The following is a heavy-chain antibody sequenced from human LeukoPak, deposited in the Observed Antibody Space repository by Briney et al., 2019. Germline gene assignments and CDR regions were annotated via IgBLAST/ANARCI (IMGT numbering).Heavy chain of an antibody. V-gene: IGHV3-7*01. Sequence: PGGSLRLSCAASGFTFSSYWMSWVRQAPGKGLEWVANINQDGSEKYYVDSVRGRFTISRDNAKNSLHLQMNSLRAEDTAVYYCARGGTMSPFDYWGQGTLVTVSS. J-gene: IGHJ4*02. CDR1: GFTFSSYW. CDR3: ARGGTMSPFDY. D-gene: IGHD3-22*01. CDR2: INQDGSEK.